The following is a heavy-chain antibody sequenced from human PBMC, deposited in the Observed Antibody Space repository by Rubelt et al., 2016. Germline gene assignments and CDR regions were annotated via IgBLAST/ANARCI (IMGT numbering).Heavy chain of an antibody. CDR2: INHSGST. Sequence: QVQLQQWGAGLLKPSETLSLTCAVYGGSFSGYYWSWIRQPPGKGLEWIGEINHSGSTNYNPSLKSRVTISVDTSKNQFSLKLSSVTAADTAVYYCARGDWLRKFDYWGQGTLVTVSS. CDR3: ARGDWLRKFDY. V-gene: IGHV4-34*01. D-gene: IGHD5-12*01. J-gene: IGHJ4*02. CDR1: GGSFSGYY.